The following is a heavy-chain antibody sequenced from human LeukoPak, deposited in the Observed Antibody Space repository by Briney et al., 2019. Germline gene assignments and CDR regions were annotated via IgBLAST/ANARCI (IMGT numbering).Heavy chain of an antibody. J-gene: IGHJ3*02. V-gene: IGHV4-4*07. D-gene: IGHD2-21*02. Sequence: SETLSLTCTVSGGSISSYYWSWIRQPAGKGLEWIGRIYTSGSTNYNPSLKSRVTMSVDTSKNQFSLKLSSVTAADTAVYYCARDRVVVVTATNIIDAFDIWGQGTMVTVSS. CDR2: IYTSGST. CDR3: ARDRVVVVTATNIIDAFDI. CDR1: GGSISSYY.